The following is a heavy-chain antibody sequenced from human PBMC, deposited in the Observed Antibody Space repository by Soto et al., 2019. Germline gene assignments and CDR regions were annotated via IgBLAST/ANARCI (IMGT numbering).Heavy chain of an antibody. CDR1: GGSISSGGYS. J-gene: IGHJ5*02. CDR3: ARVLITMVRGSWFDP. V-gene: IGHV4-30-2*01. CDR2: IYHSGST. D-gene: IGHD3-10*01. Sequence: QLQLQESGSGLVKPSQTLSLTCAVSGGSISSGGYSWSWIRQPPGKGLEWIGYIYHSGSTYYNPSLKSRVTISVDRSKNQFSLKLSSVTAADTAVYYCARVLITMVRGSWFDPWGQETLVTVSS.